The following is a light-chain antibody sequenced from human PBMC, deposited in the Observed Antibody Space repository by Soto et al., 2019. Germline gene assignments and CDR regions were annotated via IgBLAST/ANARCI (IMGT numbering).Light chain of an antibody. Sequence: AIQMTQSPSSLSASVGDRVTITCRASQGIRNDLGWYQQKPGKAPNLLIYGASSLQSGVASRFSGSGSGTDFTLTISSLQPEDFATYYCLQDYNYPLTFGGGTKVEIK. J-gene: IGKJ4*01. CDR1: QGIRND. CDR2: GAS. V-gene: IGKV1-6*01. CDR3: LQDYNYPLT.